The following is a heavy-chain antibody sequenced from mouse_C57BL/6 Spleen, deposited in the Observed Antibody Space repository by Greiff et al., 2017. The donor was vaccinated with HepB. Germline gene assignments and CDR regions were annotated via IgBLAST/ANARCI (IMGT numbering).Heavy chain of an antibody. J-gene: IGHJ2*01. CDR2: ISNGGGST. D-gene: IGHD3-2*02. CDR3: ARQGPAQATDY. CDR1: GFTFSDYY. V-gene: IGHV5-12*01. Sequence: EVQLQESGGGLVQPGGSLKLSCAASGFTFSDYYMYWVRQTPEKRLEWVAYISNGGGSTYYPDTVKGRFTISRDSAKNTLYLQMSRLKSEDTAMYYCARQGPAQATDYWGQGTTLTVSS.